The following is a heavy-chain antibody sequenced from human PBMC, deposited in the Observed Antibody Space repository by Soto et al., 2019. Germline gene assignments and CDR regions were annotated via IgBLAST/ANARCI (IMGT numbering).Heavy chain of an antibody. V-gene: IGHV1-18*01. CDR1: GFTFTSSP. Sequence: ALLTGSWTGSGFTFTSSPVRWVRQTRGQGLGWMGWISPKSGNIKYAQKFQGRVIMTTDTSTSTAYMELRSLRSDDTAVYYCVKDRDSNSWPSRDVWGPGTTVTVSS. J-gene: IGHJ6*02. CDR3: VKDRDSNSWPSRDV. CDR2: ISPKSGNI. D-gene: IGHD3-22*01.